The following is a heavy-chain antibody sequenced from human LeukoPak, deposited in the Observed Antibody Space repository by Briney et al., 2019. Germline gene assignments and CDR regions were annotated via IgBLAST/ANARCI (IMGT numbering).Heavy chain of an antibody. CDR2: MNPNSGNT. J-gene: IGHJ4*02. D-gene: IGHD5-12*01. V-gene: IGHV1-8*02. Sequence: ASVKVSCKASGYTFTSYGISWVRQAPGQGLEWMGWMNPNSGNTGYAQKFQGRVTMTRNTSISTAYMELSSLRSEDTAVYYCARGLGIVATIGSYYYFDYWGQGTLVTVSS. CDR1: GYTFTSYG. CDR3: ARGLGIVATIGSYYYFDY.